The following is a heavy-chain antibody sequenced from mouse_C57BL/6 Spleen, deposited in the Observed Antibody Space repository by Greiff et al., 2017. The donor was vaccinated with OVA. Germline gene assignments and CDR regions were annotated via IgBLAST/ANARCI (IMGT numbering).Heavy chain of an antibody. CDR2: ISSGGSYT. V-gene: IGHV5-6*01. CDR3: ARHDGYDDY. J-gene: IGHJ2*01. Sequence: VQLKESGGDLVKPGGSLKLSCAASGFTFSSYGMSWVRQTPDKRLEWVATISSGGSYTYYPDSVKGRFTISRDNAKNTLYLQMSSLKSEDTAMYYCARHDGYDDYWGQGTTLTVSS. CDR1: GFTFSSYG. D-gene: IGHD2-2*01.